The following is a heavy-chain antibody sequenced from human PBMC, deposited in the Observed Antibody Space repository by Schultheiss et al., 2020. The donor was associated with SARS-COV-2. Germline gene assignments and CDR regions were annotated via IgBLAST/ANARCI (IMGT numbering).Heavy chain of an antibody. CDR1: GFTFSNYA. D-gene: IGHD3-9*01. V-gene: IGHV3-33*08. Sequence: GGSLRLSCAGSGFTFSNYAMMWVRQAPGKGLEWVAAMWYDGSNEYHADSLKGRFTISRDNAKNSLYLQMNSVRDEDTAVYYCARGNDILTGGGMDVWGQGTTVTVSS. CDR3: ARGNDILTGGGMDV. CDR2: MWYDGSNE. J-gene: IGHJ6*02.